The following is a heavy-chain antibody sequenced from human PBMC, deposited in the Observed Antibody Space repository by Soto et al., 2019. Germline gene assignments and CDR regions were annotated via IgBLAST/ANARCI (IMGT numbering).Heavy chain of an antibody. V-gene: IGHV4-30-2*01. D-gene: IGHD3-22*01. J-gene: IGHJ3*02. Sequence: SETLSLTCAVSGGSISSGGYSWSWIRQPPGKGLEWIGYIHHSGSTYYNPSLKSRVTISVDRSKNQFSLKLSSVTAADTAVYYCARGARLRSSGDAFDIWGQGTMVTVSS. CDR2: IHHSGST. CDR1: GGSISSGGYS. CDR3: ARGARLRSSGDAFDI.